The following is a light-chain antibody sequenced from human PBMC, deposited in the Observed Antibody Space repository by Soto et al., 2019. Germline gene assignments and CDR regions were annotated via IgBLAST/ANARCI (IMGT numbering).Light chain of an antibody. CDR3: QQRSELT. V-gene: IGKV3-11*01. CDR1: QSVSSY. CDR2: DAS. Sequence: EIVLTQSPATLSLSPGERATLSCRASQSVSSYLAWYQQKPGQAPRLLIYDASNRATGIPARFSGSGSGTDFTLTIISLEPEDSAVYYCQQRSELTFGGGTKVEIK. J-gene: IGKJ4*01.